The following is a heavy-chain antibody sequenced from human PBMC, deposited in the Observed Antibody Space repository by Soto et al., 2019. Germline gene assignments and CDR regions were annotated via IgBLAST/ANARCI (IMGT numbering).Heavy chain of an antibody. V-gene: IGHV4-30-4*01. CDR1: GGSISSSDYY. J-gene: IGHJ4*02. CDR2: IYYIRST. Sequence: SETLSLTCTVSGGSISSSDYYWSWIRQPPGKGLEWIGYIYYIRSTYYNPSLKSRVTISVDTSKNQFSLKLSSVTAADTAVYYCVSHRRVRYCGGGSCYSADYWGQGTLVTVSS. D-gene: IGHD2-15*01. CDR3: VSHRRVRYCGGGSCYSADY.